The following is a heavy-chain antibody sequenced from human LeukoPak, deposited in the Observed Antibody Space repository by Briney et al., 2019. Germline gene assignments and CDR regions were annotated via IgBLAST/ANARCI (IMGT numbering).Heavy chain of an antibody. V-gene: IGHV4-4*02. CDR1: GGSISSSNW. Sequence: PSETLSLTCAVSGGSISSSNWWSWVRQPPGKGLEWIGEIYHSGSTNYNPSLKSRVTISVDKSKNQFSLKLSSVTAADTAVYYCARRVTMIVDDAFDIWGQGTMVTVSS. D-gene: IGHD3-22*01. CDR2: IYHSGST. J-gene: IGHJ3*02. CDR3: ARRVTMIVDDAFDI.